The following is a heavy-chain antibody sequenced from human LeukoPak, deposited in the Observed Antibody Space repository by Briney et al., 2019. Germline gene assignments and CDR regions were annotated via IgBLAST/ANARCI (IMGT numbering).Heavy chain of an antibody. CDR3: AKDVEAVAGTGRDYFDY. D-gene: IGHD6-19*01. CDR1: GFTFSSYA. V-gene: IGHV3-23*01. J-gene: IGHJ4*02. Sequence: GGSLRLSCAASGFTFSSYAMSWVRQAPGKGLEWVSAISGSGGSTYYADSVKGRFTISRDNSKNTLYLQMNSLRAEDTAVYYCAKDVEAVAGTGRDYFDYCGQGTLVTVSS. CDR2: ISGSGGST.